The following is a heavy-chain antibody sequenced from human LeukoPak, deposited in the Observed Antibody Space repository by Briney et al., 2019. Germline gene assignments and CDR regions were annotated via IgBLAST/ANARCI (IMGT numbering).Heavy chain of an antibody. CDR2: ISGSGGST. CDR3: AKSPGSSGYFDY. V-gene: IGHV3-23*01. Sequence: PGRSLRLSCAASGFTFSSYAMSWVRQAPGKGLEWVSAISGSGGSTYYADSVKGRFTISRDNSKNTLYLQMNSLRAEDTAVYYCAKSPGSSGYFDYWGQGTLVTVSS. J-gene: IGHJ4*02. D-gene: IGHD3-22*01. CDR1: GFTFSSYA.